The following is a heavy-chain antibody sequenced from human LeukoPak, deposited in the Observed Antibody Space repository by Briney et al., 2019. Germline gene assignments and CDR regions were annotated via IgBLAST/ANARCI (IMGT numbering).Heavy chain of an antibody. J-gene: IGHJ4*02. CDR2: FDPEDGET. CDR3: ATAEIKRDYDSSGLNYFDY. D-gene: IGHD3-22*01. Sequence: ASVTVSCKVSGYTLTELSMHWVRQAPGKGLEWMGGFDPEDGETIYAQKFQGRVTMTEDTSTDTAYMELSRLRSEDTAVYYCATAEIKRDYDSSGLNYFDYWGQGTLVTVSS. V-gene: IGHV1-24*01. CDR1: GYTLTELS.